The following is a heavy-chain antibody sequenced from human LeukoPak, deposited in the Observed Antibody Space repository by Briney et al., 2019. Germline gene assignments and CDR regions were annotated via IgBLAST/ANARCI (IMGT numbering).Heavy chain of an antibody. D-gene: IGHD3-22*01. CDR3: ARVEEEYYYDSSGSTPADY. V-gene: IGHV3-21*01. CDR1: GFTFSSYS. Sequence: PGGSLRLSCAASGFTFSSYSMNWVRQAPGKGLEWVSSISSSSSYIYYADSVKGRFTISRDNAKNSLYLQMNSLRAEDTAVYYCARVEEEYYYDSSGSTPADYWGQGTLVTVSS. J-gene: IGHJ4*02. CDR2: ISSSSSYI.